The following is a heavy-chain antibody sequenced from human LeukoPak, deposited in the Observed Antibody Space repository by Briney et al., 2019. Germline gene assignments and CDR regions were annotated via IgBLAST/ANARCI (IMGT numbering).Heavy chain of an antibody. CDR2: XGHSGXA. J-gene: IGHJ4*02. Sequence: FXXRXIRQXXGXGLXXXGDXGHSGXAHXNPSLKXRVIISVDTSKNYFSLKLSSVTAADTAMYYCGXXXXXXXXXXXXXXXXXXXYLXYWGQGILVTVSS. CDR3: GXXXXXXXXXXXXXXXXXXXYLXY. V-gene: IGHV4-34*01. CDR1: FX.